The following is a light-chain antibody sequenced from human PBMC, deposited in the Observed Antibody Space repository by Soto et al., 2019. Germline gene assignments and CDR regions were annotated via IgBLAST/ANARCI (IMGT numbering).Light chain of an antibody. CDR1: QSVSSN. V-gene: IGKV3-15*01. J-gene: IGKJ4*01. Sequence: EIVMTQSPATLSVSPLGGGTLCCMASQSVSSNLAWYQQKPGQAPRLLIYGASTRATGVPGRFSGSGSGTDFTLTISSLQSEDFAVYYCQQYDNWPVLLTFGGGTKVDI. CDR3: QQYDNWPVLLT. CDR2: GAS.